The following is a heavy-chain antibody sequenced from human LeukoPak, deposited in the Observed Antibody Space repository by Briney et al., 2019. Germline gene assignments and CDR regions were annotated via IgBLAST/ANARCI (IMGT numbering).Heavy chain of an antibody. V-gene: IGHV1-8*01. CDR3: ARTHYDDTSGASNWFDP. Sequence: ASVKVSCKASGYTFTSYDINWVRQATGQGLEWMGWMNPNNGNTGYAQKFQGRVTMTRNTSTGTAYMELSSLRSEDTAVYYCARTHYDDTSGASNWFDPWGQGTLVTVSS. CDR1: GYTFTSYD. CDR2: MNPNNGNT. D-gene: IGHD3-22*01. J-gene: IGHJ5*02.